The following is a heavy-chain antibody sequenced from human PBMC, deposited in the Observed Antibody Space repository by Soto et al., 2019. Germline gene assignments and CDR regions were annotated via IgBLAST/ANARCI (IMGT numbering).Heavy chain of an antibody. J-gene: IGHJ5*02. V-gene: IGHV1-2*04. CDR2: INPNSGGT. D-gene: IGHD3-22*01. CDR3: ARDASYYYDSSGYLWFDP. CDR1: GYTFTSYY. Sequence: VKVSCKASGYTFTSYYMHWVRQAPGQGLEWMGWINPNSGGTNYAQKFQGWVTMTRDTSISTAYMELSRLRSDDTAVYYCARDASYYYDSSGYLWFDPWGQGTLVTVSS.